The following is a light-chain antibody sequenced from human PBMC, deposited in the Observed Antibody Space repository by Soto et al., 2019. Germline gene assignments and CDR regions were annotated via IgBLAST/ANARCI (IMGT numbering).Light chain of an antibody. CDR3: QQYNSYRA. CDR1: ESIDSW. J-gene: IGKJ1*01. CDR2: KAS. Sequence: DIQLTQSPSTLSGSVGDRVTITCRASESIDSWLAWHQQKPGRAPKLLISKASSLESGVPSRLSGSGFGTEFTLTIRSLQPDDFATYYCQQYNSYRAFGQGTKVDIK. V-gene: IGKV1-5*03.